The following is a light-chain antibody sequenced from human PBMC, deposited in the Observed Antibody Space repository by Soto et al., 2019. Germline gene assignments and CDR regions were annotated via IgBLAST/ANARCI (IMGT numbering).Light chain of an antibody. CDR2: DDN. Sequence: QSVLTQPPSVSAAPGQKVTISCSGSSSNIGGNSVSWYQQLPGTAPKLLIYDDNKRPSGIPDRFSGSKSGTSATLGITGFQTGDEDDYYCGSWDSSLSADVFGTATKVTVL. J-gene: IGLJ1*01. CDR3: GSWDSSLSADV. CDR1: SSNIGGNS. V-gene: IGLV1-51*01.